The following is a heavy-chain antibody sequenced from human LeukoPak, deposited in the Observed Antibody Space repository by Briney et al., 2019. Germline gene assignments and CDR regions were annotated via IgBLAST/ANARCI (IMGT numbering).Heavy chain of an antibody. CDR2: ISGSGGST. V-gene: IGHV3-23*01. CDR3: ARLRGFNWFDP. D-gene: IGHD2-8*01. CDR1: GFTFSSYA. Sequence: GSLRVSCAASGFTFSSYAMSWVRQAPGKGLEWVSAISGSGGSTYYADSVKGRFTISRDNAKNSLYLQMNSLRAEDTAVYYCARLRGFNWFDPWGQGTLVTVSS. J-gene: IGHJ5*02.